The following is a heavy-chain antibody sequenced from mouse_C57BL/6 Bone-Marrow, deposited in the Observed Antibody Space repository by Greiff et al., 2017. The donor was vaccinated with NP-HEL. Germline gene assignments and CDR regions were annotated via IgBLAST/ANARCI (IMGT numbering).Heavy chain of an antibody. D-gene: IGHD1-1*01. CDR2: IDPEDGET. V-gene: IGHV14-2*01. Sequence: VQLKESGAELVKPGASVKLSCTASGFNIKDYYMHWVKQRTEQGLEWIGRIDPEDGETKYDPKFQGKATITAATSSPTAYLHLSSLTSEDTAVYDCARPPHYYGSSYVNYFGCWGQGATLTVSS. CDR1: GFNIKDYY. CDR3: ARPPHYYGSSYVNYFGC. J-gene: IGHJ2*01.